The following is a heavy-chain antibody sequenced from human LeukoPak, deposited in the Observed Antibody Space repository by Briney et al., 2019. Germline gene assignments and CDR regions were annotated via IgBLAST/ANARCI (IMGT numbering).Heavy chain of an antibody. CDR2: FYHSGST. CDR1: GYSISSGYY. D-gene: IGHD1-26*01. V-gene: IGHV4-38-2*02. J-gene: IGHJ4*02. CDR3: ARDSDGRGYFHY. Sequence: PSETLSLTCAVSGYSISSGYYWGWIRQPPGKGLEWIGSFYHSGSTNYNPSLKSRVTISVDTSKNQFSLKLTSVTAAETAVYYCARDSDGRGYFHYWGQGTLVTVSS.